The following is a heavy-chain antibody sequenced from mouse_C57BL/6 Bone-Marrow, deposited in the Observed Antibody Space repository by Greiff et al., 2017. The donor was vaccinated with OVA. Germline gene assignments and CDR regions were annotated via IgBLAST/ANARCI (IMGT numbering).Heavy chain of an antibody. D-gene: IGHD1-1*01. CDR3: TITTVVARGLDY. CDR1: GFNIKDDY. J-gene: IGHJ2*01. V-gene: IGHV14-4*01. Sequence: EVQLQQSGAELVRPGASVKLSCTASGFNIKDDYMHWVKQRPEQGLEWIGWIDPENGDTEYASKFQGKATITADTSSNTAYLQLSSLTSEDTAVYYCTITTVVARGLDYWGQGTTLTVSS. CDR2: IDPENGDT.